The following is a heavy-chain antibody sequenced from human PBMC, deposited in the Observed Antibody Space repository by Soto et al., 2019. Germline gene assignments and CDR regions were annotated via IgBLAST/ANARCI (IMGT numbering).Heavy chain of an antibody. CDR1: GFTFSGLG. J-gene: IGHJ4*02. CDR2: IRYDGSNI. V-gene: IGHV3-33*01. D-gene: IGHD1-26*01. Sequence: QVQLVESGGGVVQPGRSPRLSCAASGFTFSGLGMHWVRQAPGKGLEWVAVIRYDGSNIYYADAVKGRFTISRDNSKDTLYLEMNSLRADGTAVYYCARDGVGHTTYFGSFYYLVQGTLVTVSS. CDR3: ARDGVGHTTYFGSFYY.